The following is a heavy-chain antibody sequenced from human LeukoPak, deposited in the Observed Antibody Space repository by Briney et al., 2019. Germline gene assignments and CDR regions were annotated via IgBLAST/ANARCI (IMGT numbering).Heavy chain of an antibody. D-gene: IGHD4-23*01. CDR2: IYYTGST. V-gene: IGHV4-31*03. CDR1: GASISSGDYY. CDR3: ARVNYRGSPRATDAPYFDS. J-gene: IGHJ4*02. Sequence: SETLSLTCTVSGASISSGDYYWSWIRQHPGKGLEWIGYIYYTGSTYYNPSLKSRLTISIDTSKNQFSLKLSSVTAADTAMYYCARVNYRGSPRATDAPYFDSWGQGSLVTVSS.